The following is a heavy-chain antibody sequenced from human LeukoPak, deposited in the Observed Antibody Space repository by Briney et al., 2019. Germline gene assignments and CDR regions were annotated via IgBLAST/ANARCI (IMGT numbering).Heavy chain of an antibody. CDR1: GGSISSYY. J-gene: IGHJ4*02. D-gene: IGHD3-16*02. CDR2: IYYSGST. CDR3: ARDSYDYVWGSYRFDY. Sequence: SATLSLTCTVSGGSISSYYWSWIRQPPGKGLEWIGSIYYSGSTYYNPSLKSRVTISVDTSKNQFSLKLSSVTAADTAVYYCARDSYDYVWGSYRFDYWGQGTLVTVSS. V-gene: IGHV4-39*07.